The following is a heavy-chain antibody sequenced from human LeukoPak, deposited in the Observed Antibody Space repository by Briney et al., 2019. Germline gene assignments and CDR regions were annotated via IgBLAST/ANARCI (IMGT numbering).Heavy chain of an antibody. J-gene: IGHJ4*02. CDR3: AKTTGGNAYDYIDY. Sequence: PGGSLRLSCAGSGFTFSDYSMNWVRQAPGKGLEWVSATSGSSSSPNYSDSVEGRFTISRDNSKNTLYLQMNSLRAEDTAVYYCAKTTGGNAYDYIDYWGQGTRVSVSS. CDR2: TSGSSSSP. D-gene: IGHD5-12*01. CDR1: GFTFSDYS. V-gene: IGHV3-23*01.